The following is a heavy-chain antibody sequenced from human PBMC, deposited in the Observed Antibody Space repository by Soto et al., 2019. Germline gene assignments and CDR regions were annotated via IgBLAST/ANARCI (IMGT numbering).Heavy chain of an antibody. CDR1: GYTFTSYA. CDR2: INAGNGNT. Sequence: ASVKVSCKASGYTFTSYAMHWVRQAPGQRLEWMGWINAGNGNTKYSQKFQGRVTITRDTSASTAYMELSSLRSEDTAVYYCARVLRARAYIYDGSGYSRQNWFDPWGQGTLVTVSS. J-gene: IGHJ5*02. CDR3: ARVLRARAYIYDGSGYSRQNWFDP. V-gene: IGHV1-3*01. D-gene: IGHD3-22*01.